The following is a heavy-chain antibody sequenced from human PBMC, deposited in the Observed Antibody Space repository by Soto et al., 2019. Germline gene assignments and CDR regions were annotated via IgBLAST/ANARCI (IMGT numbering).Heavy chain of an antibody. D-gene: IGHD2-15*01. J-gene: IGHJ6*02. CDR1: GGTFSSYA. CDR3: ARDSVRDIVSGMDV. V-gene: IGHV1-69*06. CDR2: IIPIFGTA. Sequence: SVKVSCKASGGTFSSYAISWVRQAPGQGLEWMGGIIPIFGTANYAQKFQGRVTITADKSTSTAYMELSSLRSEDTAVYYCARDSVRDIVSGMDVWGQGPTVTVSS.